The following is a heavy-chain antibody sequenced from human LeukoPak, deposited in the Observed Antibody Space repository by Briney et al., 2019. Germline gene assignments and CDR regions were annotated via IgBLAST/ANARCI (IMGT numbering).Heavy chain of an antibody. CDR1: GGTFSSYA. CDR3: AREGTAYYYDSSGLDY. D-gene: IGHD3-22*01. J-gene: IGHJ4*02. Sequence: SVKVSCKASGGTFSSYAISWVRQAPGQGLEWMGGIIPIFGTANYAQKFQGRVTITADESTSTAYMELSSLRSEDAAVYYCAREGTAYYYDSSGLDYWGQGTLVTVSS. CDR2: IIPIFGTA. V-gene: IGHV1-69*13.